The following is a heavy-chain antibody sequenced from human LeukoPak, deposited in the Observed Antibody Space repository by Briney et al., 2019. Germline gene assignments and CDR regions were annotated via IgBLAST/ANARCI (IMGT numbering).Heavy chain of an antibody. CDR1: GLPLSSYS. Sequence: GGSLTLLCSPSGLPLSSYSMNWLRHAPGKALEWVSSISSTSSYIYYAHSMKGRFTISRDNAKNSLYLQMNSLRAEDTALYYCARGALGAAFDIWGQGTMVTVSS. CDR2: ISSTSSYI. V-gene: IGHV3-21*06. J-gene: IGHJ3*02. CDR3: ARGALGAAFDI. D-gene: IGHD3-16*01.